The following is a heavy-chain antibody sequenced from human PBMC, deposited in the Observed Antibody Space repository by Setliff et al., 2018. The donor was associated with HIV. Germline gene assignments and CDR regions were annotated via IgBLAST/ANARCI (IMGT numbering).Heavy chain of an antibody. CDR2: IYTSGNSRYT. CDR3: AREREAWSAYDS. D-gene: IGHD3-3*01. J-gene: IGHJ5*02. CDR1: GASVTNVLYY. Sequence: SETLSLTCTVSGASVTNVLYYWSWLRQPAGKGLEWIGHIYTSGNSRYTNYNSSLESRVAISLDTSSNQFSLKLSSVAAADTAVYHCAREREAWSAYDSWGQGTLVTVSS. V-gene: IGHV4-61*09.